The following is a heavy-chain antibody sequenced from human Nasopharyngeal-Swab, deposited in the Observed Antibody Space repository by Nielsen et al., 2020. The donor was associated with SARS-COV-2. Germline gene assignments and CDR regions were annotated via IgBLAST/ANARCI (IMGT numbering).Heavy chain of an antibody. V-gene: IGHV1-3*01. Sequence: ASVKVSCKASGYTFTSYAMHWVRQAPGQRLEWMGWINAGNSNTKYSQKFQGRVTMTRDTSITTAYMELSSLRSEDTAVYYCVRPRYCSAASCDRHSGVGLFDYWGQGTLVTVSS. CDR1: GYTFTSYA. D-gene: IGHD2-8*02. J-gene: IGHJ4*02. CDR3: VRPRYCSAASCDRHSGVGLFDY. CDR2: INAGNSNT.